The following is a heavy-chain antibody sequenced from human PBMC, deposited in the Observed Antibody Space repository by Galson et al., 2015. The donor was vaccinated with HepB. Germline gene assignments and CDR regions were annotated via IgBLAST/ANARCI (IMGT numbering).Heavy chain of an antibody. D-gene: IGHD7-27*01. J-gene: IGHJ6*02. CDR2: IIPIFGIA. Sequence: SVKVSCKASGGTFSSYAISWVRQAPGQGLEWMGGIIPIFGIANYAQKFQGRVTITADESTSTAYMELSSLRSEDTAVYYCAGGLTGDFLPSHYYYGMDVWGQGTTVTVSS. CDR3: AGGLTGDFLPSHYYYGMDV. V-gene: IGHV1-69*13. CDR1: GGTFSSYA.